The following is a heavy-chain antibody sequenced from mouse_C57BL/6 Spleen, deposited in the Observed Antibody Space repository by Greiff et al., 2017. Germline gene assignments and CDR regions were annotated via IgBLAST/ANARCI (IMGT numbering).Heavy chain of an antibody. CDR2: IHPNSGST. CDR3: ARSVDYYGSSSWYFDV. V-gene: IGHV1-64*01. J-gene: IGHJ1*03. Sequence: QVQLQQPGAELVKPGASVKLSCKASGYTFTSYWMHWVKQRPGQGLEWIGMIHPNSGSTNYNEKFKSKATLTVDKSSSTAYMQLSSLTSEDSAVYYGARSVDYYGSSSWYFDVWGKGTTLTVSS. D-gene: IGHD1-1*01. CDR1: GYTFTSYW.